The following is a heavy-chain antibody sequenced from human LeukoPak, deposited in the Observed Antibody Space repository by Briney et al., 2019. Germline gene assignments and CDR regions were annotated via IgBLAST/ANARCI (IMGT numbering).Heavy chain of an antibody. CDR3: AHRLDLVGNWHSGAFDF. CDR2: IYWDDDM. V-gene: IGHV2-5*02. CDR1: GFSLRSSPMG. J-gene: IGHJ3*01. Sequence: SGPTLVNPTETLTLTCTFSGFSLRSSPMGVGWIRQPPGKALEWLALIYWDDDMRYRPSLRSRLTITKDTSKNQVVLTMTNMDPVDTATYFCAHRLDLVGNWHSGAFDFWGRGTMVTVSS. D-gene: IGHD1/OR15-1a*01.